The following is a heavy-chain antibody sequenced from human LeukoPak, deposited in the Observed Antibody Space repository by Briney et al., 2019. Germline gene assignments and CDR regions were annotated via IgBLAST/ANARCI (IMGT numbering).Heavy chain of an antibody. D-gene: IGHD5-24*01. J-gene: IGHJ4*02. CDR3: ANEIEMATIW. CDR2: ISSSGGTI. Sequence: GGSLRLSCTASGFTFSDYYMSWIRQAPGKGLEWISYISSSGGTIYHADSVKGRFTISRDNAKNSLYLQMNSLRAEDTAVYYCANEIEMATIWWGQGILVTVSS. CDR1: GFTFSDYY. V-gene: IGHV3-11*01.